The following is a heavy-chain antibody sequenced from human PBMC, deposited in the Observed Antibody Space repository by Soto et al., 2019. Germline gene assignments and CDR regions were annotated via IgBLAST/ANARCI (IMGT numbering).Heavy chain of an antibody. CDR3: ARDLEGGSYYDFWSGYSGSNWFDP. J-gene: IGHJ5*02. CDR1: GFTFSSYG. V-gene: IGHV3-33*01. D-gene: IGHD3-3*01. Sequence: GGSLRLSCAASGFTFSSYGMHWVRQAPGKGLEWVAVIWYDGSNKYYADSVKGRFTISRDNSKNTLYLQMNSLRAEDTAVYYCARDLEGGSYYDFWSGYSGSNWFDPWGQGTLVTVS. CDR2: IWYDGSNK.